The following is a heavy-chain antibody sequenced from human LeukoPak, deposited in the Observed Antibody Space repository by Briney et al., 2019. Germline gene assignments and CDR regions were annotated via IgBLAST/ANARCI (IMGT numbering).Heavy chain of an antibody. J-gene: IGHJ6*02. CDR3: ARDGYSGTIQLWLGGYYYGMDV. CDR2: INPNSGGT. CDR1: GYTFTGYY. V-gene: IGHV1-2*04. D-gene: IGHD5-18*01. Sequence: ASVKVSCKASGYTFTGYYMHWVRQAPGQGLEWMGWINPNSGGTNYAQKFQGWVTMTRDTSISTAYMELSRLRSDDTAVYYCARDGYSGTIQLWLGGYYYGMDVWGQGSTVTVSS.